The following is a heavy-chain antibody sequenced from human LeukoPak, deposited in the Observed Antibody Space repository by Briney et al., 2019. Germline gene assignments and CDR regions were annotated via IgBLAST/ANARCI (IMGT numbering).Heavy chain of an antibody. V-gene: IGHV3-9*01. CDR2: ISWNSGSI. CDR3: AKGAEGQTWIQLWSPGPGGFDP. CDR1: RFTFDDYA. J-gene: IGHJ5*02. Sequence: TGGSLRLSCAASRFTFDDYAMHWVRQAPGKGLEWVSGISWNSGSIGYADSVKVRFTISRDNAKNSLYLQMNSLRAEDTALYYCAKGAEGQTWIQLWSPGPGGFDPWGQGTLVTVSS. D-gene: IGHD5-18*01.